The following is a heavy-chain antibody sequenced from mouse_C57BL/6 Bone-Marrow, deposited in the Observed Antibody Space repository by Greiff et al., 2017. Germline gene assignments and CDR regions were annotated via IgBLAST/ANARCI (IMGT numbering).Heavy chain of an antibody. CDR1: GFTFSDYY. Sequence: EVKLVESEGGLVQPGSSMKLSCTASGFTFSDYYMAWVRQVPEKGLEWVANINYDGSSTYYLDSLKSRFIISRDNAKNILYLQMSSLKSEDTATYYCARVNGSSPYYAMDYWGQGTSVTVSS. CDR2: INYDGSST. CDR3: ARVNGSSPYYAMDY. V-gene: IGHV5-16*01. D-gene: IGHD1-1*01. J-gene: IGHJ4*01.